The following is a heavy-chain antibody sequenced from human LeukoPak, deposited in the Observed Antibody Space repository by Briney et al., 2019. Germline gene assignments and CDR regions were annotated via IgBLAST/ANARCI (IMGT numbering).Heavy chain of an antibody. CDR2: ISAYNDNT. Sequence: GASVTVSCKASGYTFTSYGFSWVRQAPGQGLEWMGWISAYNDNTNYAQKLQGRVTMTTDTSTSTAYMELRSLRSDDTAVYFCARDSPYHYDSSGYYLDWFDPWGQGTLVTVSS. D-gene: IGHD3-22*01. J-gene: IGHJ5*02. CDR1: GYTFTSYG. V-gene: IGHV1-18*01. CDR3: ARDSPYHYDSSGYYLDWFDP.